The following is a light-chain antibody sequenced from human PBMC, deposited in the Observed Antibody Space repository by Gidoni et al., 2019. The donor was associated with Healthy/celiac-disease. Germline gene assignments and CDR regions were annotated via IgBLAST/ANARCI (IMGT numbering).Light chain of an antibody. Sequence: DIQMTQSPSSLSASVGDRVTITCRASQSISSYLNWYQQKPGKAPKLLIYAASSLQSGVPSRFSGSGSGTDFTLTISSLQPEDFATYYCQQSYSTPTVXGXTKVEIK. CDR3: QQSYSTPT. J-gene: IGKJ4*01. V-gene: IGKV1-39*01. CDR2: AAS. CDR1: QSISSY.